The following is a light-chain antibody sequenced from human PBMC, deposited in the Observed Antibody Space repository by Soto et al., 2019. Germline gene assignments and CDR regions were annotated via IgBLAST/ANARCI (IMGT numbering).Light chain of an antibody. CDR2: DAS. CDR1: HDVRWN. J-gene: IGKJ4*01. CDR3: HQYSSMLS. V-gene: IGKV1-33*01. Sequence: DIQMTQSPSSLSASVGDRVTIACQSSHDVRWNLNWFQQKPGEAPKLLIYDASNLERGVPSRFSGSGSWTDFTLTISSLQPEDVATYYCHQYSSMLSFVGGTEVDLK.